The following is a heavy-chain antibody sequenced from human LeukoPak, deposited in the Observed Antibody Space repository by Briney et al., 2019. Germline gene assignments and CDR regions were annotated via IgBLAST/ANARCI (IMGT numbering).Heavy chain of an antibody. CDR1: GFTFSSYA. Sequence: GGSLRLSCAASGFTFSSYAMHWVRQAPGKGLGWVGVISYDGSNKYYANSVKGRFTISRDNSKNPLYLQMNSLRAEDTAVYYCARDPQYCSSTSCYTSNWFDPWGQGTLVTVSS. J-gene: IGHJ5*02. V-gene: IGHV3-30-3*01. CDR3: ARDPQYCSSTSCYTSNWFDP. D-gene: IGHD2-2*02. CDR2: ISYDGSNK.